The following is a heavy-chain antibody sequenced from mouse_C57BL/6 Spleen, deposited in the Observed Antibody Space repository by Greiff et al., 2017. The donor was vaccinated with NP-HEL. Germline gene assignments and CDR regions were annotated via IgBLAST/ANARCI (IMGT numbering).Heavy chain of an antibody. CDR3: ARDGDYYGSLDY. J-gene: IGHJ4*01. Sequence: EVQLQQSGPGLVKPSQSLSLPCSVTGYSITSGYYWNWIRQFPGNKLEWMGYISYDGSNNYNPSLKNRISITRDTSKNQFFLKLNSVTTEDTATYYCARDGDYYGSLDYWGQGTSVTVSS. CDR2: ISYDGSN. D-gene: IGHD1-1*01. CDR1: GYSITSGYY. V-gene: IGHV3-6*01.